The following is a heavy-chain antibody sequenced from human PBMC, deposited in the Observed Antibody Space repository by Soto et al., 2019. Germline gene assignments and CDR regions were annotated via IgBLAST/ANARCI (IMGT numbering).Heavy chain of an antibody. D-gene: IGHD6-13*01. V-gene: IGHV1-69*01. CDR2: SIPIFRTA. CDR1: GGTFSSYS. Sequence: QVQLVQSGAEVKKPGSSVKVSCKASGGTFSSYSISWVRQAPGQGLEWMGGSIPIFRTANYAQKFQGRVTITADESTSTVYMELSSLRSEDTAVYYCARRGQHRKASYCYDMDVWGQGTTVTVSS. CDR3: ARRGQHRKASYCYDMDV. J-gene: IGHJ6*01.